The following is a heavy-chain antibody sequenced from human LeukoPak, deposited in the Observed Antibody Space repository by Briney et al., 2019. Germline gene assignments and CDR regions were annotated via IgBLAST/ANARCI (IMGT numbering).Heavy chain of an antibody. Sequence: GASVKVSCKASGGTFSSYAIGWLRQAPGQGLEWMGGIIPIFGTANYAQKFQGRVTITADESTSTAYMELSSLRSEDTAVYYCARAYSGYDSAAFDIWGQGTMVTVSS. CDR3: ARAYSGYDSAAFDI. J-gene: IGHJ3*02. CDR2: IIPIFGTA. CDR1: GGTFSSYA. V-gene: IGHV1-69*13. D-gene: IGHD5-12*01.